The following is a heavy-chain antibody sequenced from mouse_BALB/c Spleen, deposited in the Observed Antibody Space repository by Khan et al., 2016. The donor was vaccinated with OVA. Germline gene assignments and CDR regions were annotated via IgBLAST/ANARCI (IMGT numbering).Heavy chain of an antibody. J-gene: IGHJ3*01. D-gene: IGHD2-1*01. Sequence: QIQLVQSGAELAKPGASVKMSCSASGYTFTTYWMHWVKQRPGQGLEWIGYINPSTGYTEYNQKFKDKATLTADESSSTAYMQLNSLTSEDSAVYYCARRGSYGIFAYWGQGTLVTVSA. CDR3: ARRGSYGIFAY. CDR2: INPSTGYT. CDR1: GYTFTTYW. V-gene: IGHV1-7*01.